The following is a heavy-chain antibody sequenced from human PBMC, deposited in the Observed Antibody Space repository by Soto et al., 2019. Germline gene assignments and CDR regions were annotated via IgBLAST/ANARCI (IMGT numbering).Heavy chain of an antibody. V-gene: IGHV1-24*01. Sequence: GASVKVSCKVSGYTLTELSMHWVRQAPGKGLEWMGGFDPEDGETIYAQKFQGRVTMTEDTSTDTAYMELSSLRSEDTAVYYCATLAGNNNSFDYRGQGTLVTVSS. D-gene: IGHD1-1*01. CDR1: GYTLTELS. CDR2: FDPEDGET. J-gene: IGHJ4*02. CDR3: ATLAGNNNSFDY.